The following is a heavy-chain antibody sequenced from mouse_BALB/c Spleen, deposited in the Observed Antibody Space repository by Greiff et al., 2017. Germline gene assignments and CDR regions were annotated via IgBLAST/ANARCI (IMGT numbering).Heavy chain of an antibody. J-gene: IGHJ4*01. CDR3: AKGKLRAMDY. Sequence: VQLQQSGAELVKPGASVKLSCTASGFNIKDTYMHWVKQRPEQGLEWIGRIDPANGNTKYDPKFQGKATITADTSSNTAYLQLSSLTSEDTAVYYCAKGKLRAMDYWGQGTSVTVSS. D-gene: IGHD1-1*01. CDR1: GFNIKDTY. V-gene: IGHV14-3*02. CDR2: IDPANGNT.